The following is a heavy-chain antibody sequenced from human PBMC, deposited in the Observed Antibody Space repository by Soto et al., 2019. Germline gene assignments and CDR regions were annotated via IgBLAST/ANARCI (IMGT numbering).Heavy chain of an antibody. CDR1: KGFVDSDNY. D-gene: IGHD4-17*01. CDR2: IYSGGGT. V-gene: IGHV3-66*01. CDR3: ATRMTTAPY. J-gene: IGHJ4*02. Sequence: EVQLVQSGGGLVQPGGSLRLSCAASKGFVDSDNYVSWVRQAPGKGLQWVSLIYSGGGTDYAESAKGRFTISRDGFKNTLYLQMNSLKVEDTAIYYCATRMTTAPYWGQGSPVIVSS.